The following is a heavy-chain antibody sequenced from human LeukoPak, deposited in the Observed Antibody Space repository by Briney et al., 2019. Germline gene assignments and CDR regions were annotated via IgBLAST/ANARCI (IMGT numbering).Heavy chain of an antibody. D-gene: IGHD4-17*01. CDR2: INTDGFST. CDR1: GFISSSYW. CDR3: ARSRTYGDYGRGLDY. J-gene: IGHJ4*02. V-gene: IGHV3-74*01. Sequence: GGSLRLPCAASGFISSSYWMHWVRQPPGKGLVYIACINTDGFSTSYADSVKGRFTISRDNAKNTLYLQMSSLRAEDTAVYYCARSRTYGDYGRGLDYWGQGTLVTVSS.